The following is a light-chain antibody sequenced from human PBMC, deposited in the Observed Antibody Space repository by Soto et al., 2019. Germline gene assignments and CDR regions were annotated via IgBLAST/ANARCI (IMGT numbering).Light chain of an antibody. V-gene: IGKV3D-15*01. CDR2: GAS. CDR1: QSVNIY. J-gene: IGKJ4*01. CDR3: QQYDDWLRLT. Sequence: EIVLTQSPSTLSVSPGERATLSCRASQSVNIYLAWYPQTPGQAPRLLIFGASSRATGIPARFSGSGSGTEFNLTISSLQSEDFAVYFCQQYDDWLRLTFGGGTKVESK.